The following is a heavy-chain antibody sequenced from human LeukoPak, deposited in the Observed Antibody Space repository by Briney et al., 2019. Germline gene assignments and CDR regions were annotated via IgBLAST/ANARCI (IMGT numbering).Heavy chain of an antibody. CDR2: IYSGGST. CDR3: ARDCSSTSCYDVDY. Sequence: GGSLRLSCAAPGFTVSSNYMSWVRQAPGKGLEWVSVIYSGGSTYYADSVKGRFTISRDNSKNTLYLQMNSLRAEDTAVYYCARDCSSTSCYDVDYWGQGTLVTVSS. D-gene: IGHD2-2*01. CDR1: GFTVSSNY. V-gene: IGHV3-53*01. J-gene: IGHJ4*02.